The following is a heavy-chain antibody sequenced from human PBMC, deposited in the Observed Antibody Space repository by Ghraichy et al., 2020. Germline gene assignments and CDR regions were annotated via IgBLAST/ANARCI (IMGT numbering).Heavy chain of an antibody. CDR1: GGSITSYY. D-gene: IGHD3-10*01. CDR3: ARDHPDYYGSGSRVYYYYYMDV. V-gene: IGHV4-59*01. CDR2: IYYSGST. J-gene: IGHJ6*03. Sequence: SETLSLTCTVSGGSITSYYWSWIRQPPRKGLEWIGYIYYSGSTNYNPSLKSRVTISVDTSKNQFSLKLSSVTAADTAVYYCARDHPDYYGSGSRVYYYYYMDVWGKGTTVTVSS.